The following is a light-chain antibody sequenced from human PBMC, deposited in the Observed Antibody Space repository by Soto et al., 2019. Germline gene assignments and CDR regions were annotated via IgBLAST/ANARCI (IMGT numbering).Light chain of an antibody. Sequence: QSALTQPASVSGSPGQSITISCTGTSSDVGSYNLISWYQQYPGKAPKLMIYEVSKRPSGVSNRFSGSKSGNTASLTISGLQAEDEADYYCCSYAGSSTFYVFGTGTKLT. J-gene: IGLJ1*01. CDR1: SSDVGSYNL. V-gene: IGLV2-23*02. CDR2: EVS. CDR3: CSYAGSSTFYV.